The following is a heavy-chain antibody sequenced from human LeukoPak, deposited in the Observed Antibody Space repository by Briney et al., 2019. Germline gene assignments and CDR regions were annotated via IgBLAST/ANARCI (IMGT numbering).Heavy chain of an antibody. CDR1: GCSISSSSYY. CDR3: ARVPTVTFFDY. J-gene: IGHJ4*02. D-gene: IGHD4-17*01. V-gene: IGHV4-39*01. Sequence: SETLSLTCIVSGCSISSSSYYWGWIRQPPGKGLEWIGSMYYSRSTYYNPALKSLLTITVDTSKNQFSLKLSSVTAADTAVYYCARVPTVTFFDYWGQGTLVTVSS. CDR2: MYYSRST.